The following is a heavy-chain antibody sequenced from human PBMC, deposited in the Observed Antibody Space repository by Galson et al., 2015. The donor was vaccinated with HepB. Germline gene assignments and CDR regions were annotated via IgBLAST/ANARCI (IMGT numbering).Heavy chain of an antibody. CDR3: VKIQIETIKTLYVLRFLEWLFVGMDV. CDR1: GFTFSSYG. Sequence: SLRVSCTASGFTFSSYGMRWARQAPREGLGWVGGRSYDGNNKYYAETVKGRFTISRDNSKNTLYLQMNSLRAEDTAVYYCVKIQIETIKTLYVLRFLEWLFVGMDVWGQGTPVTVSS. V-gene: IGHV3-30*18. J-gene: IGHJ6*02. D-gene: IGHD3-3*01. CDR2: RSYDGNNK.